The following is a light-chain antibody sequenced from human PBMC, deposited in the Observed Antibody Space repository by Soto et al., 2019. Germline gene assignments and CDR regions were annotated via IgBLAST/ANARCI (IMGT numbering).Light chain of an antibody. Sequence: QSALTQPPSASGSPGQSVTISCTGTSSDVGGYNYVSWYQHHPDTAPKLIIYEVYKRPSGVPDRFSGSKSGNTASLTVSGLQAEDEAEYYCSSYAASDSFVVFGGGTKLTVL. CDR2: EVY. CDR3: SSYAASDSFVV. V-gene: IGLV2-8*01. J-gene: IGLJ2*01. CDR1: SSDVGGYNY.